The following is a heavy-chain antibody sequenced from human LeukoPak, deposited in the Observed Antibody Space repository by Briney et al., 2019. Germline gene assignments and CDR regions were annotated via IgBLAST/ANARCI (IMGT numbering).Heavy chain of an antibody. CDR3: ARDPGY. V-gene: IGHV4-34*01. CDR1: GGSCSGYY. J-gene: IGHJ4*02. CDR2: INHSGST. Sequence: SETLSLTCAVYGGSCSGYYWSWIRQPPGKGLEWIGEINHSGSTNYNPSLKSRVTISVDTSKNQFSLKLSSVTAADTAVYYCARDPGYWGQGTLVTVSS.